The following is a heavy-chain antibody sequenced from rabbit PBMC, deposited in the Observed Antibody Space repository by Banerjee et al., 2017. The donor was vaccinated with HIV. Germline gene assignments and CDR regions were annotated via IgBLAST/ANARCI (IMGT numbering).Heavy chain of an antibody. Sequence: QSLEESGGDLVKPGASLTLTCTASGISFSNKYVMCWVRQAPGKGLEWIGCIYTVSGNIDYATWAKGRFTASKASSTTVTLHVTSLTAADTATYFCARSGAGSDPFNLWGQGTLVTVS. J-gene: IGHJ4*01. V-gene: IGHV1S40*01. CDR2: IYTVSGNI. D-gene: IGHD4-2*01. CDR1: GISFSNKYV. CDR3: ARSGAGSDPFNL.